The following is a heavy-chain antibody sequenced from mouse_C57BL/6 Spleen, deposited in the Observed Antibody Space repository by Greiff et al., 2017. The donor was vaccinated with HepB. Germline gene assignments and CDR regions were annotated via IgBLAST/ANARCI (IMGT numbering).Heavy chain of an antibody. D-gene: IGHD1-1*01. V-gene: IGHV1-5*01. CDR3: SPLYYGSSYPFAY. CDR1: GYTFTSYW. J-gene: IGHJ3*01. Sequence: EVNLVESGTVLARPGASVKMSCKTSGYTFTSYWMHWVKQRPGQGLEWIGAIYPGNSDTSYNQKFKGKAKLTAVTSASTAYMELSSLTNEDSAVYYCSPLYYGSSYPFAYWGQGTLVTVSA. CDR2: IYPGNSDT.